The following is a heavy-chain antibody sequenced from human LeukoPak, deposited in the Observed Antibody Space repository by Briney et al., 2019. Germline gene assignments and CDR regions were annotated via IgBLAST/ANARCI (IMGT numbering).Heavy chain of an antibody. J-gene: IGHJ3*02. V-gene: IGHV3-66*01. CDR1: GFTVSNNY. Sequence: GGSLRLSCAASGFTVSNNYMTWVRQAPGKGLEWVSLIYSAGSTYYADSVKGRFTISRDNSKNTVYLQMNSLRAEDTAVYYCARDRALYSSSLDAFDIWGQGTMVTVSS. D-gene: IGHD6-13*01. CDR3: ARDRALYSSSLDAFDI. CDR2: IYSAGST.